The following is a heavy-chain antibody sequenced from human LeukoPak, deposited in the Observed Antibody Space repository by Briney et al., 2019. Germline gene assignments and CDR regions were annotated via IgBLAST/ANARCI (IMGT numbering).Heavy chain of an antibody. V-gene: IGHV5-51*01. D-gene: IGHD5-24*01. Sequence: GESLKISCKGSGYSFTSYWIGWVRQMPGKGLEWMGIIYPGDSDTRYSPSFQGQVTISADKSISTAYLQWSSLQASDTAMYYCARQAEMATIRIAFDIWGQGTMVTVSS. CDR2: IYPGDSDT. CDR1: GYSFTSYW. CDR3: ARQAEMATIRIAFDI. J-gene: IGHJ3*02.